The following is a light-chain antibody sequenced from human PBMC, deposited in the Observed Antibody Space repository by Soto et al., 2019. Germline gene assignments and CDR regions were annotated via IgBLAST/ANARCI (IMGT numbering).Light chain of an antibody. CDR3: QQSKSFPLT. CDR1: QSISSW. CDR2: KAS. V-gene: IGKV1-5*03. J-gene: IGKJ4*01. Sequence: DIQMTQSPSTLSASVGDRVTITCRASQSISSWLAWYQQKPGKAPNLLIYKASSLESGVPSRFSGSGSGTEFTHSISILQPDDLATYYCQQSKSFPLTFGGGTKVEIK.